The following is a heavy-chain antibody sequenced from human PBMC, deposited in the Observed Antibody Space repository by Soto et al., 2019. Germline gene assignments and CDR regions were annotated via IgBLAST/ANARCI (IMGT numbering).Heavy chain of an antibody. CDR2: IYYSGST. D-gene: IGHD6-19*01. CDR1: GGYISSGGYY. CDR3: ARGWDSMETPPHDY. Sequence: SETLSLTCPVSGGYISSGGYYWSWIRQHPGKGLEWIGYIYYSGSTYYNPSLKSRITISVDTSKNQFSLKLSSVTAADTALYYCARGWDSMETPPHDYWGQGTLVTVSS. V-gene: IGHV4-31*03. J-gene: IGHJ4*02.